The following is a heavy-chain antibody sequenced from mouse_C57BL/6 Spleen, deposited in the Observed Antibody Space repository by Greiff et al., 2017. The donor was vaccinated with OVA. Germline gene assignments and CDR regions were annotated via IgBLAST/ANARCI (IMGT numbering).Heavy chain of an antibody. D-gene: IGHD2-4*01. CDR2: IDPSDSYT. Sequence: QVQLQQPGAELVMPGASVKLSCKASGYTFTSYWMHWVKQRPGQGLEWIGEIDPSDSYTNYNQKFKGKSTLTVDKSSSTAYMQLSSLTSEDSAVYYCARSGYDYFWYFDVWGTGTTVTVSS. J-gene: IGHJ1*03. CDR1: GYTFTSYW. V-gene: IGHV1-69*01. CDR3: ARSGYDYFWYFDV.